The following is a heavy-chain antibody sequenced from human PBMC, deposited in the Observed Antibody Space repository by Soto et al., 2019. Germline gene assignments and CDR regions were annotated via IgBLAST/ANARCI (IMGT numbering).Heavy chain of an antibody. CDR3: AAARDWFDP. CDR2: IYHSGST. V-gene: IGHV4-38-2*01. CDR1: GYSISSGYY. Sequence: PSETLSLTCAVSGYSISSGYYWGWIRQPPGKGLEWIGSIYHSGSTYYNPSLKSRVTISVDTSKNQFSLKLSSVTAADTAVYYCAAARDWFDPWGQGTLVTVSS. J-gene: IGHJ5*02.